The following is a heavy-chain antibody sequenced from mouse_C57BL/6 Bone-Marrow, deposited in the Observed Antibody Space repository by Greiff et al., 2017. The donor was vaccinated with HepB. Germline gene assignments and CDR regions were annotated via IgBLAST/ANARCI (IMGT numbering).Heavy chain of an antibody. CDR3: ARARSVDV. Sequence: QVQLQQSGAELARPGASVKMSCKASGYTFTGYTMHWVKQRPGQGLEWIGYINPSSGYTKYNQKFKDKATLTADKSSSTAYMQLSSLTSEDSAVYYCARARSVDVWGTGTTVTVSS. J-gene: IGHJ1*03. CDR1: GYTFTGYT. V-gene: IGHV1-4*01. CDR2: INPSSGYT. D-gene: IGHD1-1*01.